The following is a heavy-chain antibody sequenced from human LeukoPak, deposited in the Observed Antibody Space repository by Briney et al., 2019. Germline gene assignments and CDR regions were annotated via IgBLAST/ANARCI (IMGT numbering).Heavy chain of an antibody. CDR3: ARLADGHKNSPWFDP. J-gene: IGHJ5*02. CDR2: IYYSGST. V-gene: IGHV4-39*01. D-gene: IGHD5-24*01. CDR1: GGSISSSSYY. Sequence: SETLSLTCTVSGGSISSSSYYWGWIRQPPGKGLEGIGRIYYSGSTYYNPSLKSRVAISVDTSKNQFSLKLSSVTAADTAVYYCARLADGHKNSPWFDPWGQGTLVTVSS.